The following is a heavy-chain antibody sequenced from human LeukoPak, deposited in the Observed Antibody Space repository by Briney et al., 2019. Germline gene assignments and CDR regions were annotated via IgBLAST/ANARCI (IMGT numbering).Heavy chain of an antibody. Sequence: PGGSLRLSCAASGFTFSSYAMSWVRQAPGKGLEWVSAISGSGGSTYYADSVKGRFTISRDNSKNTLYLQMNSLRAEDTAVYYCAKDWGEYCSSTSCYVGFDYWGQGTLVTVSS. D-gene: IGHD2-2*01. V-gene: IGHV3-23*01. CDR1: GFTFSSYA. CDR2: ISGSGGST. CDR3: AKDWGEYCSSTSCYVGFDY. J-gene: IGHJ4*02.